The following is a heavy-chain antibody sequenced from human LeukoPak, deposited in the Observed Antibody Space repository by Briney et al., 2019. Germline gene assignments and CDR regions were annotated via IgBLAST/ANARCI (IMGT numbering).Heavy chain of an antibody. CDR2: IYYSGST. D-gene: IGHD3-16*01. CDR1: GGSISSYY. CDR3: ARHVGLGDAFDL. Sequence: SETLSLTCTVSGGSISSYYWSWIRQPPGKGLEWIGNIYYSGSTNYNPSLKSRVTISVSTSKNQFSLKLSSVTAADTAVYYCARHVGLGDAFDLWGQGTMVTVSS. V-gene: IGHV4-59*08. J-gene: IGHJ3*01.